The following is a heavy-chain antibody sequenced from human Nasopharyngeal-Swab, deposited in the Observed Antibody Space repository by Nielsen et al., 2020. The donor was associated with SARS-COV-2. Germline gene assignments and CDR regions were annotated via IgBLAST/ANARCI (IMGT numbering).Heavy chain of an antibody. Sequence: GESLKISRAASGFTFSSYAMHWVRQAPGKGREWVAVISYDGSNKYYADSVKGRFTISRDNSKNTLYLQMNSLRAEDTAVYYCARGQNGQQLVPSYYYYGMDVWGQGTTVTVSS. V-gene: IGHV3-30*04. CDR1: GFTFSSYA. CDR3: ARGQNGQQLVPSYYYYGMDV. CDR2: ISYDGSNK. J-gene: IGHJ6*02. D-gene: IGHD6-13*01.